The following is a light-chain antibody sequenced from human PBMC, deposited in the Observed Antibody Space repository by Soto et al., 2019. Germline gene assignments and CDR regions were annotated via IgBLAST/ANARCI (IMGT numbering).Light chain of an antibody. CDR1: QGISSY. Sequence: DIQLPQSPSFLSASVGDRVTITCLASQGISSYVAWYQQKPGKAPKLLIYAASTLQSGVPSRFSGSGSGTEFTLTISSLQPEDFATYYCQQLNSYPFLTFGGGTKVEIK. CDR2: AAS. J-gene: IGKJ4*01. CDR3: QQLNSYPFLT. V-gene: IGKV1-9*01.